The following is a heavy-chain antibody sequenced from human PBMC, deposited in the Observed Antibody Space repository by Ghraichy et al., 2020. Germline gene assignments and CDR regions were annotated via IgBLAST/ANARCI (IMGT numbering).Heavy chain of an antibody. V-gene: IGHV3-30*01. CDR3: ARDMGSFSKIDY. D-gene: IGHD6-13*01. Sequence: GGSLRLSCAASGFTFKNFAMHWVRQAPGKGLGSVAIISFDGGNKYYVDSVKGRFTISRDNSKNTLHLQMNSLRGDDPAIYYCARDMGSFSKIDYWGQGTLVTVSS. J-gene: IGHJ4*02. CDR2: ISFDGGNK. CDR1: GFTFKNFA.